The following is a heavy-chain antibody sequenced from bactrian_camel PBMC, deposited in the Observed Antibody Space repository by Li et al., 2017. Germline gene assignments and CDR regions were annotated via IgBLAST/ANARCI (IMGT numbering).Heavy chain of an antibody. D-gene: IGHD2*01. CDR1: GYTHTNRC. Sequence: QVQLVESGGGSVQAGGALKLSCSASGYTHTNRCMGWFRQAPGKEREQVAAIYTGRTTYYADSVKGRFAISRDAKTTMYLQMSSAKPEDTAVYYCAARKWYLTFPRRLQRCGPFGTLSTAYWGQGTQVTVS. CDR3: AARKWYLTFPRRLQRCGPFGTLSTAY. V-gene: IGHV3S53*01. CDR2: IYTGRTT. J-gene: IGHJ4*01.